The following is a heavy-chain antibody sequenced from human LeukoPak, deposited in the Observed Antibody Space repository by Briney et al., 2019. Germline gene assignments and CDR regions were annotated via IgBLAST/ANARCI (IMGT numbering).Heavy chain of an antibody. D-gene: IGHD3-10*01. CDR1: GYTFTSYY. CDR2: INPSGGST. V-gene: IGHV1-46*01. J-gene: IGHJ4*02. Sequence: GASVKVSCKASGYTFTSYYMHWVRQAPGQGLEWMGIINPSGGSTSYAQKFQGRVTMTRDTSTSTVYMELSSLRSEDTAVYYCARGRKVLLWFGELLGEYFDYWGQGTLVTVSS. CDR3: ARGRKVLLWFGELLGEYFDY.